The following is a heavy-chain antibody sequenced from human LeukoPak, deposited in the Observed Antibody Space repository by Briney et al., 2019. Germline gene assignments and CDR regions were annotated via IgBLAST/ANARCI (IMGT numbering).Heavy chain of an antibody. D-gene: IGHD1-26*01. Sequence: ASETLSLTCAVSGGSISSSNWWSWVRPPPGKGLEWIGEIYHSGSTNYNPSLKSRVTISVDKSKNQFSLKLSSVTAADTAVYYCARSPSYPTGRGYMDVWGKGTTVTVSS. CDR1: GGSISSSNW. V-gene: IGHV4-4*02. CDR2: IYHSGST. J-gene: IGHJ6*03. CDR3: ARSPSYPTGRGYMDV.